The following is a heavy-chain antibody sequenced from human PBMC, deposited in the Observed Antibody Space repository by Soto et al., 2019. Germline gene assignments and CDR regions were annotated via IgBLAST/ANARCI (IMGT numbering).Heavy chain of an antibody. D-gene: IGHD3-22*01. CDR3: ARGNYYYDSSGYYFYYYYGMDV. Sequence: PSETLSLTCAVYCGSFSGYYWSWIRQPPGKGLEWIGEINHGGSTNYNPSLKSRVTISVDTSKNQFSLKLSSVTAADTAVYYCARGNYYYDSSGYYFYYYYGMDVWGQGTTVTVSS. CDR2: INHGGST. J-gene: IGHJ6*02. CDR1: CGSFSGYY. V-gene: IGHV4-34*01.